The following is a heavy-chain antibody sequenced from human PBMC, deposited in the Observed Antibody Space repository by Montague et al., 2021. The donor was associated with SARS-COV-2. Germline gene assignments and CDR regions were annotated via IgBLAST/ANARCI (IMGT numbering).Heavy chain of an antibody. J-gene: IGHJ4*02. Sequence: SETLSLTCSVSGGSTSNYYWTWIRQPPGKGLQWIGYIFYTGSTKFNPSLKSRVSMSLDTSKNHFSLRLSAVTAADTARYYCARAQNICFIANCVNYFDLWGLGARVTISS. V-gene: IGHV4-59*01. CDR1: GGSTSNYY. CDR3: ARAQNICFIANCVNYFDL. D-gene: IGHD2-15*01. CDR2: IFYTGST.